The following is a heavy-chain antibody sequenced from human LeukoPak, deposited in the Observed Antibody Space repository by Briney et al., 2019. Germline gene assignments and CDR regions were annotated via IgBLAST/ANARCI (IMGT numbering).Heavy chain of an antibody. D-gene: IGHD3-10*01. CDR3: ARMKVVRGVITLINKVFYMDV. CDR2: ISAYNGKT. Sequence: GASVKVSCKASGYTFTCYGISWVPQAPGQALEGVGWISAYNGKTNYAQKLQGRVTMTTDTCTSTAYIELRSLSSDDTAVYYCARMKVVRGVITLINKVFYMDVWGKGTTVTISS. V-gene: IGHV1-18*01. J-gene: IGHJ6*03. CDR1: GYTFTCYG.